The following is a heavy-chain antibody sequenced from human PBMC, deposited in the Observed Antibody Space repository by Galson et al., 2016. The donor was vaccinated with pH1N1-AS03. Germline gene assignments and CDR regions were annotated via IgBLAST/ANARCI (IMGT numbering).Heavy chain of an antibody. CDR3: ARNGVLTGYHATGRERVDY. J-gene: IGHJ4*02. D-gene: IGHD3-9*01. Sequence: ETLSLTCTVSGDSVSGGTYYWNWIRQPPGKGLEWIGYIYYTGITNYNPTLESRLTISIDRSKNQISLTLGSVTAADTAMYYCARNGVLTGYHATGRERVDYWGQGTLVIVSS. CDR2: IYYTGIT. V-gene: IGHV4-61*01. CDR1: GDSVSGGTYY.